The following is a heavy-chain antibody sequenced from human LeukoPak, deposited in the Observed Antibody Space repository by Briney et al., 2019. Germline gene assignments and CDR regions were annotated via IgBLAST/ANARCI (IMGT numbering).Heavy chain of an antibody. CDR3: TRDLSGTYYGRFDY. V-gene: IGHV3-74*01. Sequence: GGSLRPSCAASGFTFSSYWMHWVRQAPGKGLLWVSRINTDGSSTNFADSVRGRFTISRDNAKNTLCLQMNSLRAEDTAVYYCTRDLSGTYYGRFDYWGQGTLVTVSS. D-gene: IGHD1-26*01. CDR1: GFTFSSYW. J-gene: IGHJ4*02. CDR2: INTDGSST.